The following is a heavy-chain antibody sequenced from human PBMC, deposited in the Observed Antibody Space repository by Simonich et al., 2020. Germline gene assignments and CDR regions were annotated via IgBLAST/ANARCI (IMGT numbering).Heavy chain of an antibody. CDR3: ARHLQLGPFDY. J-gene: IGHJ4*02. V-gene: IGHV4-34*01. CDR2: INHSGST. Sequence: QVQLQQWGAGLLKPSETLSLTCAVSGGSFSGYYWSWSRQPPGKGLEWIGEINHSGSTNYNPSLKSRVTISVDTSKNQVSLKLSSVTAADTAVYYCARHLQLGPFDYWGQGTLVTVSS. CDR1: GGSFSGYY. D-gene: IGHD1-1*01.